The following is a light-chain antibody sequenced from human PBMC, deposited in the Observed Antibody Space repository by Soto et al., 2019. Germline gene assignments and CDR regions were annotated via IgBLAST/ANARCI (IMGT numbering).Light chain of an antibody. CDR3: QQYYSTPRT. J-gene: IGKJ1*01. V-gene: IGKV4-1*01. CDR2: WAS. CDR1: QSVLYSSNNKNY. Sequence: DIVMTQSPDSLAVSLGERATINCKSSQSVLYSSNNKNYLAWYQQKSGQPPKSLIYWASTRESGVPDRFSGSGSGTDFTLTISSLQAEDVAVYYCQQYYSTPRTFGQGTKVEIK.